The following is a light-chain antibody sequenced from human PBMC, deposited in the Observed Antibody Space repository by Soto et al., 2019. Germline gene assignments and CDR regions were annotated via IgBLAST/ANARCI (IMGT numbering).Light chain of an antibody. Sequence: QSVLTQPASVSGSPGQSVTISCTGTSSDVGGYNFVSWYRQLPGEAPKLILYGVSDRPSGVSDRFSGSKSGDTASLTVSGLQAEDEADYYCAGWDNSLSGHYVFGTGTKVTVL. CDR2: GVS. V-gene: IGLV2-14*01. J-gene: IGLJ1*01. CDR3: AGWDNSLSGHYV. CDR1: SSDVGGYNF.